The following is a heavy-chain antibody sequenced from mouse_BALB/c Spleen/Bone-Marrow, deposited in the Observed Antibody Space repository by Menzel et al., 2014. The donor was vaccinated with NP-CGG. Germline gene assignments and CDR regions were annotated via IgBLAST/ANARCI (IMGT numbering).Heavy chain of an antibody. Sequence: EVKLVESGGGLVQPGGSRKLSCAASGFTFRSFGMHWVRQAPEKGLEWVAYISSDSSAVYYADTVKGRFTISRDNPKNTLFLQMTSLRSEDTAMYYCTRGGNWDDLDYWGQGTTLTVSS. J-gene: IGHJ2*01. CDR3: TRGGNWDDLDY. D-gene: IGHD4-1*01. CDR1: GFTFRSFG. CDR2: ISSDSSAV. V-gene: IGHV5-17*02.